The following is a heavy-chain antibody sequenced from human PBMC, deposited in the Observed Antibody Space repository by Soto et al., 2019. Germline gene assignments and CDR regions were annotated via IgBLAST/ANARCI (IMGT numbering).Heavy chain of an antibody. CDR3: ARRWGTSFDF. V-gene: IGHV4-30-4*02. CDR1: GGSISSGDYY. D-gene: IGHD7-27*01. J-gene: IGHJ4*02. CDR2: IYYSGST. Sequence: SETLSLTCTVSGGSISSGDYYWSWIRQPPGKGLEWIGYIYYSGSTYYNPSLKSRVTISVDTSKKQFSLKLSSVTAADTAVYYCARRWGTSFDFWGQGTLVTVSS.